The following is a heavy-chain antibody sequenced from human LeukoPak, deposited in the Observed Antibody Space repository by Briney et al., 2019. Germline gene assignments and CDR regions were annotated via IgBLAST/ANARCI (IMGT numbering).Heavy chain of an antibody. CDR1: GFTFSSYE. CDR2: ISSSGGTI. J-gene: IGHJ4*02. Sequence: GGSLRLSCAASGFTFSSYEMNWVRQAPGKGLEWVSYISSSGGTIYYADSVKGRFTISRDNAKNSLYLQMNSLRAEDTAVYYCARHVYFDFWGQGTLVTVSS. CDR3: ARHVYFDF. V-gene: IGHV3-48*03.